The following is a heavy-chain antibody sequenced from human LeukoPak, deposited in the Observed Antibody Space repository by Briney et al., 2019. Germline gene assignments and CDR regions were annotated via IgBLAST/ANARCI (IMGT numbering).Heavy chain of an antibody. J-gene: IGHJ4*02. D-gene: IGHD5-18*01. Sequence: LGESLKISCKGSGYSFTSYWIGWVRQMPGKGLEWMGIIYPGDSDTRYSPSFQGQVTTSAGKSISTAYLQWSSLKASDTAMYYCALVDTAMVRTTSETFDYWGQGTLVTVSS. V-gene: IGHV5-51*01. CDR1: GYSFTSYW. CDR2: IYPGDSDT. CDR3: ALVDTAMVRTTSETFDY.